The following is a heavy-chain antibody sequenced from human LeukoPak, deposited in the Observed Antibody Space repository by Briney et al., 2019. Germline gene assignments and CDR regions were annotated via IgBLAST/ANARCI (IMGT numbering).Heavy chain of an antibody. J-gene: IGHJ4*02. Sequence: GESLRLSCAASGFTFSTYNMNWVRQAPGKGLEWVSSITSTSSYIYYADSVKGRFTISRDNAKSSLYLQMNSLRDEDAAVYYCTKTIDGYLLGYFDHWGQGTLVTVVS. D-gene: IGHD3-22*01. V-gene: IGHV3-21*01. CDR3: TKTIDGYLLGYFDH. CDR2: ITSTSSYI. CDR1: GFTFSTYN.